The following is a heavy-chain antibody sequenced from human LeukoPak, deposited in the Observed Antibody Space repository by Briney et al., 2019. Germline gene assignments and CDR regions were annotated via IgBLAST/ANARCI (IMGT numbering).Heavy chain of an antibody. Sequence: SETLSLTCAVYGGSFSGYYWSWIRQPPGKGLEWIGEINHSGSTYYNPSLKSRVTISVDRSKNQFSLKLSSVTAADTAVYYCARAPYSSSWYPSWYFDYWGQGTLVTVSS. CDR2: INHSGST. V-gene: IGHV4-34*01. CDR3: ARAPYSSSWYPSWYFDY. D-gene: IGHD6-13*01. J-gene: IGHJ4*02. CDR1: GGSFSGYY.